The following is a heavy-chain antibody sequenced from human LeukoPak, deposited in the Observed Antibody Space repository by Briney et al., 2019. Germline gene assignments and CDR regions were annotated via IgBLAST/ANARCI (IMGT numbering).Heavy chain of an antibody. CDR2: INWNGGST. D-gene: IGHD6-13*01. Sequence: TGGSLRLSCAASGFTFDDYGMSWVRQAPGKGLEWVSGINWNGGSTGYADSVKGRFTISRDNAKISLYLQMNSLRAEDTALYYCARGTLKAAATDFDYWGQGTLVTVSS. J-gene: IGHJ4*02. CDR1: GFTFDDYG. V-gene: IGHV3-20*04. CDR3: ARGTLKAAATDFDY.